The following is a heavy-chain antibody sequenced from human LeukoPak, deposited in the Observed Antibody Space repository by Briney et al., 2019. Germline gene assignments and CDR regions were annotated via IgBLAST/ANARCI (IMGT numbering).Heavy chain of an antibody. CDR3: AKGPAARGTYYMDV. Sequence: GGSLRLSCAASGFTFSNDWMTWVRQAPGKGLEWVANIKQDGSEKYYVDSVKGRFTISRDNAKNSLYLQMNSLRAEDTAVYYCAKGPAARGTYYMDVWGKGTTVTVSS. CDR1: GFTFSNDW. V-gene: IGHV3-7*01. J-gene: IGHJ6*03. D-gene: IGHD2-2*01. CDR2: IKQDGSEK.